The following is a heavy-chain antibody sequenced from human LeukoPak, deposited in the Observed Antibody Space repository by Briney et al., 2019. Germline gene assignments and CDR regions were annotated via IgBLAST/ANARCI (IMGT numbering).Heavy chain of an antibody. D-gene: IGHD1-26*01. Sequence: SQTLSLTCAISEDSVSSNSAAWNWIRQSPSRGLEWLGRTYYRSKWYNDYAVSVKSRITINPDTSKNQFSLQLNSVTPEDTAVYYCARDGGSYPKGYATFDYWGQGTLVTVSS. V-gene: IGHV6-1*01. CDR1: EDSVSSNSAA. J-gene: IGHJ4*02. CDR2: TYYRSKWYN. CDR3: ARDGGSYPKGYATFDY.